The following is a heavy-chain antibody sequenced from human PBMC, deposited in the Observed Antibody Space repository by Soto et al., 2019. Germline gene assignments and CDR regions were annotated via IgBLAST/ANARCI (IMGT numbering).Heavy chain of an antibody. J-gene: IGHJ4*02. Sequence: GSLRLSCAASGFTFSSYSMNWVRQAPGKGLEWVSSISSSSSYIYYADSVKGRFTISRDNAKNSLYLQMNSLRAEDTAVYYCARGRPKGVVVVAAADYWGQGTLVTVSS. D-gene: IGHD2-15*01. V-gene: IGHV3-21*01. CDR3: ARGRPKGVVVVAAADY. CDR2: ISSSSSYI. CDR1: GFTFSSYS.